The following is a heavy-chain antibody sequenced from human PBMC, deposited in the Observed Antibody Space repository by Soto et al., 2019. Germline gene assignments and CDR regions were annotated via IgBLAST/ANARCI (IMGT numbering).Heavy chain of an antibody. CDR3: AASLLHNWNLFNYYYYGMDV. J-gene: IGHJ6*02. Sequence: SVKVSCKASGFTFTSSAVQWVRQARGQRLEWIGWIVVGSGNTNYAQKFQERVTITRDMSTSTAYMELSSLRSEDTAVYYCAASLLHNWNLFNYYYYGMDVWGQGTTVTVSS. CDR2: IVVGSGNT. V-gene: IGHV1-58*01. D-gene: IGHD1-20*01. CDR1: GFTFTSSA.